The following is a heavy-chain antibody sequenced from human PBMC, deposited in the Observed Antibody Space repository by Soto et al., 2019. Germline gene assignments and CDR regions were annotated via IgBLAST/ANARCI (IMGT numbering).Heavy chain of an antibody. CDR1: GFTFSNEW. CDR3: TTCIIPAATVYDH. J-gene: IGHJ5*02. D-gene: IGHD2-2*01. Sequence: TGGSLRLSCAASGFTFSNEWLSWVRQAPGKGLDWAGRIKSRDDDGATNYATTVKGRLIISRDDSKNTLYLQLNNLKPVDTAVYYCTTCIIPAATVYDHWGQGALVTASS. CDR2: IKSRDDDGAT. V-gene: IGHV3-15*01.